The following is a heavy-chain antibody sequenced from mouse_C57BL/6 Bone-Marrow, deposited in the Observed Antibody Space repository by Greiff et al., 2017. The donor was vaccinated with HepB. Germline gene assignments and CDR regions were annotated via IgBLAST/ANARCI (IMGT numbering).Heavy chain of an antibody. D-gene: IGHD1-1*01. CDR1: GFTFSDAW. V-gene: IGHV6-6*01. CDR2: IRNKANNHAT. Sequence: EVQLVESGGGLVQPGGSMKLSCAASGFTFSDAWMDWVRQSPEKGLEWVAEIRNKANNHATYYAESVKGRFTISRDDSKSSVYLQMNSLRAEDTGIYYCTTVLLRLAIDYWGQGTSVTVSS. CDR3: TTVLLRLAIDY. J-gene: IGHJ4*01.